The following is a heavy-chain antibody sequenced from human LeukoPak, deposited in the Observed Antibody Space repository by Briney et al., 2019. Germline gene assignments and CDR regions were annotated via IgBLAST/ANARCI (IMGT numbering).Heavy chain of an antibody. CDR1: GGSISSSSYY. V-gene: IGHV4-39*07. J-gene: IGHJ3*02. D-gene: IGHD5-18*01. CDR3: ARVMRIQLWLSAAFDI. Sequence: SETLSLTCTVSGGSISSSSYYWGWIRQPPGKGLEWIGSIYYSGSTYYNPSLKSRVTISVDTSKNQFSLKLSSVTAADTAVYYCARVMRIQLWLSAAFDIWGQGTMVTVSS. CDR2: IYYSGST.